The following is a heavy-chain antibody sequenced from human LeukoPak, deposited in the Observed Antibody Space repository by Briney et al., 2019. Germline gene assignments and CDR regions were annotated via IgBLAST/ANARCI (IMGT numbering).Heavy chain of an antibody. D-gene: IGHD2-15*01. Sequence: SETLSLTCTVSGGSISSSSYYWGWIRQPPGKGLEWIGSIYYSGSTYDNPSLKSRVTISVDTSKNQFSLKLTSVTAADTAVYYCARDTPYCSGGSCAPGYFDYWGQGTLVTVSS. CDR3: ARDTPYCSGGSCAPGYFDY. CDR2: IYYSGST. CDR1: GGSISSSSYY. J-gene: IGHJ4*02. V-gene: IGHV4-39*07.